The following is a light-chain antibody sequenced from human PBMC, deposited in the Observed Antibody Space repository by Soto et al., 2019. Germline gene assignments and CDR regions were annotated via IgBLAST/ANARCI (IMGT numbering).Light chain of an antibody. CDR1: QSISDT. CDR2: GAS. V-gene: IGKV3-15*01. CDR3: QQRSNRIT. Sequence: ETVMTQSPATLSVSPVGRATLSGRASQSISDTLAWYQQKPGQAPRLLIHGASTRATGFPARFSGSGSGTDFTLTISSLQSEDFAVYYCQQRSNRITFGQGTRLENK. J-gene: IGKJ5*01.